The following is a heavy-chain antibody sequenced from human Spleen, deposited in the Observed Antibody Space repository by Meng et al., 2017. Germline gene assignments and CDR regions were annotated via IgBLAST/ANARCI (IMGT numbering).Heavy chain of an antibody. D-gene: IGHD3-22*01. Sequence: SETLSLTCTVSGYSISSGYYWGWIRQPPGKGLEWIASIYESGSSYYNPSLESRVTISIDTSNNEFSLKLSSVTAADTAVYYCARVYFDYDSSGYYYFRNWFDPWGQGTPVTVSS. J-gene: IGHJ5*02. CDR1: GYSISSGYY. CDR2: IYESGSS. V-gene: IGHV4-38-2*02. CDR3: ARVYFDYDSSGYYYFRNWFDP.